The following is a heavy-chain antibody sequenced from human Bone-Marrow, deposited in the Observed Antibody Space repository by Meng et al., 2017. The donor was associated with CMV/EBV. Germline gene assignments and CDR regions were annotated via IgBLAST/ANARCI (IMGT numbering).Heavy chain of an antibody. V-gene: IGHV3-7*01. J-gene: IGHJ6*02. D-gene: IGHD3-3*01. CDR1: GFTFSSYW. CDR3: ARAYDFWSTDYYYGMDV. Sequence: GGSLRLSCAASGFTFSSYWMSWVRQAPGKGLEWVANIKQDGSEKYYVDSVKGRFTISRDNAKNSLYLQMNSLRAEDTAVYYCARAYDFWSTDYYYGMDVWGQGTTVTVYS. CDR2: IKQDGSEK.